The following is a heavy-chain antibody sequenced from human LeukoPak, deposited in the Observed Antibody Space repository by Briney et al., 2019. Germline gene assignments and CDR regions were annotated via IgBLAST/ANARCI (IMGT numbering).Heavy chain of an antibody. V-gene: IGHV4-30-2*01. CDR2: IYHSGST. J-gene: IGHJ2*01. Sequence: SQTLSLTCAVSGGSISSGGYSWSWIRQPPGKCLEWIGYIYHSGSTYYNPSLKSRVTISVDRSKNQFSLKLTSVTAADTAVYYCARGWLQFYWYFDLWGRGTLVTVSS. CDR1: GGSISSGGYS. CDR3: ARGWLQFYWYFDL. D-gene: IGHD5-24*01.